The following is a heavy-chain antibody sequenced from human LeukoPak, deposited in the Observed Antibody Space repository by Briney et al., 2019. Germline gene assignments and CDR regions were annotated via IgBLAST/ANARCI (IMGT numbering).Heavy chain of an antibody. CDR1: GGTLSSYA. D-gene: IGHD3-9*01. CDR2: IIPIFGTA. V-gene: IGHV1-69*01. CDR3: ARGSGDDILTGYPYYFDY. J-gene: IGHJ4*02. Sequence: SVKVSCKASGGTLSSYAISWVRQAPGQGLEWMGGIIPIFGTANYAQKFQGRVAITADESTSTAYMELSSLRFEDTAAYYCARGSGDDILTGYPYYFDYWGQGTLVTVSS.